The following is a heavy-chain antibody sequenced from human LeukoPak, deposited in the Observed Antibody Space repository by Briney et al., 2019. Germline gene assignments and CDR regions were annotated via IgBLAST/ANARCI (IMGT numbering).Heavy chain of an antibody. CDR1: GFTFDDYA. CDR2: ISWDGGST. CDR3: AKDPEMYSSSGPAFDY. J-gene: IGHJ4*02. D-gene: IGHD6-13*01. V-gene: IGHV3-43D*03. Sequence: QTGGSLRLSCAASGFTFDDYAMHWVRQAPGKGLEWVSLISWDGGSTYYADSVKGRFTISRDNSKNSLYLQMNSLRAEDTALYYCAKDPEMYSSSGPAFDYWGQGTLVTVSS.